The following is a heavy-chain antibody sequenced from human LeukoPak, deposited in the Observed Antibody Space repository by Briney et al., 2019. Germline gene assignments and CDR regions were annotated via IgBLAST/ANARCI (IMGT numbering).Heavy chain of an antibody. V-gene: IGHV3-23*01. CDR1: GFTFDTHA. CDR3: AKFRGMIVASYFFDY. J-gene: IGHJ4*02. CDR2: MSGHDHNE. Sequence: GGSLRLSCAASGFTFDTHATSWVRHAPGKGQEWISTMSGHDHNEYYADSVKGRFTISRDNSRNTLYLHMTSLRAEDTAIYYCAKFRGMIVASYFFDYWGQGALVTVSS. D-gene: IGHD3-22*01.